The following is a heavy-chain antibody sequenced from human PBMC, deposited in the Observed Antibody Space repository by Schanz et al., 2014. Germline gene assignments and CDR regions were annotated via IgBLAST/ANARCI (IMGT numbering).Heavy chain of an antibody. J-gene: IGHJ6*02. V-gene: IGHV3-23*04. Sequence: EVQLVESGGGLVQPGGSLRLSCAASGYTFSSNAMSWVRQAPGKGLEWVSTISGSGGSTYYADSVKGRFTISRDNSKXXLSLQLNSLRADDXAVYYCAKHLYQYNYYGMDVWGQGTTVTVSS. CDR3: AKHLYQYNYYGMDV. D-gene: IGHD2-2*02. CDR1: GYTFSSNA. CDR2: ISGSGGST.